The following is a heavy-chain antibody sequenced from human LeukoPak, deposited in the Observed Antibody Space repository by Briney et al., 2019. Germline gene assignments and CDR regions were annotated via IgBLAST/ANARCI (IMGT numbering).Heavy chain of an antibody. CDR2: INWNGGAT. CDR3: ARGTVGATEHDY. V-gene: IGHV3-20*04. D-gene: IGHD1-26*01. Sequence: GGSLRLSCAASGFTFDDYGMSWARQAPGKGLEWVSAINWNGGATGYADSVKGRFTISRDNAKNSLYLQMNSLRAEDTAVYYCARGTVGATEHDYWGQGTLVTVSS. CDR1: GFTFDDYG. J-gene: IGHJ4*02.